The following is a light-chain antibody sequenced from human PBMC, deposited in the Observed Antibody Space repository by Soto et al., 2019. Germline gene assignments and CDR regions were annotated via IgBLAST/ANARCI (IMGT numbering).Light chain of an antibody. V-gene: IGKV1-5*01. CDR1: QSITTW. Sequence: DIQIAQSPSTVSAYLGDSVTIACRASQSITTWLAWYQQKPGKATKLLIYDVSSLQTGVPSRFSGSGSGTDFTLTLRSLQPDDFVTYYCQHYKMYYPWTFGQGTKVDIK. CDR3: QHYKMYYPWT. J-gene: IGKJ1*01. CDR2: DVS.